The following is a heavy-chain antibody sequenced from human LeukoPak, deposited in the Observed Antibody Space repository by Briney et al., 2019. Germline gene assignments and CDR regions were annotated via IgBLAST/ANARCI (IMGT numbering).Heavy chain of an antibody. V-gene: IGHV4-59*01. Sequence: SETLSLTCTVSGGSISSYYWNWIRQPPGKGLEWIGYIYYSGSTNYNPSLKSRVTISVDTSKNQFSLKLSSVTAADTAVYYCARDLGSWNSYYYYGMDVWGQGTTVTVSS. CDR1: GGSISSYY. CDR2: IYYSGST. CDR3: ARDLGSWNSYYYYGMDV. D-gene: IGHD1/OR15-1a*01. J-gene: IGHJ6*02.